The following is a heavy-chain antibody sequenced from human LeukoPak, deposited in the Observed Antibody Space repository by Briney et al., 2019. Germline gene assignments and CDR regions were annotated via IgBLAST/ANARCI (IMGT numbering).Heavy chain of an antibody. CDR1: GYTLTELS. CDR2: FDPEDGET. D-gene: IGHD2-8*01. V-gene: IGHV1-24*01. J-gene: IGHJ4*02. Sequence: ASVKVPCKVSGYTLTELSMHWVRQAPGKGLEWMGGFDPEDGETIYAQKFQGRVTMTEDTSTDTAYMELSSLRSEDTAVYYCATACTNGVCYASYYFDYWGQGTLVTVSS. CDR3: ATACTNGVCYASYYFDY.